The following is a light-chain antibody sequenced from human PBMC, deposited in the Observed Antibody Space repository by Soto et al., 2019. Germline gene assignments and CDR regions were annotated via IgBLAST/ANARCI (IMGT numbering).Light chain of an antibody. CDR3: QKYNSAQLT. V-gene: IGKV1-27*01. Sequence: DIQMTQSPSALSASVGDRGTITCRGSQGISNYLAWYQQKPGKVPKLLIYAASTLQSGGQSRFSGGGSATDFTLTISSLQPEDVSTYYCQKYNSAQLTFGQGTKVEIK. CDR1: QGISNY. J-gene: IGKJ1*01. CDR2: AAS.